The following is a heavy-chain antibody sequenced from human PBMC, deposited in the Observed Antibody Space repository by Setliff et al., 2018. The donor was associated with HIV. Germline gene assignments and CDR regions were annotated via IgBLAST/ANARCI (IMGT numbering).Heavy chain of an antibody. Sequence: PGGSLRLSCAASGFTFSSYSMNWVRQAPGKGLESVANVKQDGTETLYVDSVKGRFTISRDNTKNSLYLQMNSLRAEDTAVYYCARNRRIDYWGQGTLVTVSS. D-gene: IGHD1-20*01. CDR2: VKQDGTET. J-gene: IGHJ4*02. CDR3: ARNRRIDY. CDR1: GFTFSSYS. V-gene: IGHV3-7*01.